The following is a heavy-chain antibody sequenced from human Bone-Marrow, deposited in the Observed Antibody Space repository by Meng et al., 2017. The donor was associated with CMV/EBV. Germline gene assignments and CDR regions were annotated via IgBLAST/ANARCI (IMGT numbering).Heavy chain of an antibody. CDR3: AHTPYSSSWWYFDY. J-gene: IGHJ4*02. D-gene: IGHD6-13*01. CDR1: GFSLNTSGVS. Sequence: SGPTLVKPTQTLTLTCTFSGFSLNTSGVSVGWIRQPPGKALEWLALIDWNDDKRYSPSLNSRLTVTKDTSTNQVVLTLTNMEAVDTATYYCAHTPYSSSWWYFDYWGQGTLVTVSS. V-gene: IGHV2-5*01. CDR2: IDWNDDK.